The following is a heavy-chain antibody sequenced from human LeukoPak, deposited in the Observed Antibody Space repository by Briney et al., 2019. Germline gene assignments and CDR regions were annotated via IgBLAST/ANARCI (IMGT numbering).Heavy chain of an antibody. V-gene: IGHV3-11*01. CDR1: GLRFSDYY. J-gene: IGHJ1*01. D-gene: IGHD2/OR15-2a*01. Sequence: PGGSLRLSFAAPGLRFSDYYVSWIRKAPGKGLQWVSYISSGGDIMHYADSVKGRFTSSRDNAKNSGYLEMNSLGAQDTAVNNGATNLIGAGEYFQQWGQDTLVTVSS. CDR3: ATNLIGAGEYFQQ. CDR2: ISSGGDIM.